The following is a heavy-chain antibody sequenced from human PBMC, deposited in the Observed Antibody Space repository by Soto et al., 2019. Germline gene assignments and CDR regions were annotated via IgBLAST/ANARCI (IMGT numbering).Heavy chain of an antibody. CDR1: GFTFSSYA. CDR2: ISGSGGST. J-gene: IGHJ4*02. Sequence: HPGGSLRLSCAASGFTFSSYAMSWVRQAPGKGLEWVSAISGSGGSTYYADSVKGRFTISRDNSKSTLYLQMNSLRAEDTAVYYCANSHLYSSSWPREWYFDYWGQGTLVTVSS. D-gene: IGHD6-13*01. CDR3: ANSHLYSSSWPREWYFDY. V-gene: IGHV3-23*01.